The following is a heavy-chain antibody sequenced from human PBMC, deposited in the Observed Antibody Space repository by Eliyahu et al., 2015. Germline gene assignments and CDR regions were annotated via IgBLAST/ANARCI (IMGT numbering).Heavy chain of an antibody. Sequence: QVQLVESGGGVVQPGGSLRLSCAASGFTFSSYGMHWVRQAPGKGLEWVAFIRYDGSNKYYGDSVKGRFTISRDNSKNTLYLQMNSLRAEDTAVYYCAKIGYSGSYNDYWGQGTLVTVSS. D-gene: IGHD1-26*01. CDR3: AKIGYSGSYNDY. CDR1: GFTFSSYG. V-gene: IGHV3-30*02. CDR2: IRYDGSNK. J-gene: IGHJ4*02.